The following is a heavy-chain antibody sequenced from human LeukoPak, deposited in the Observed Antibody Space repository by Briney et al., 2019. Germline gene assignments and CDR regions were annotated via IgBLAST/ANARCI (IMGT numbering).Heavy chain of an antibody. CDR3: ARARGDDYGDYGALGY. CDR1: GYTFTGYY. J-gene: IGHJ4*02. CDR2: INPNSGGT. D-gene: IGHD4-17*01. Sequence: ASVKVSCKASGYTFTGYYMHWVRQAPGQGLEWMGWINPNSGGTNYAQKFQGRVTMTRDTTISTAYMELSRLRSDDTAVYYCARARGDDYGDYGALGYWGQRTLVTVSS. V-gene: IGHV1-2*02.